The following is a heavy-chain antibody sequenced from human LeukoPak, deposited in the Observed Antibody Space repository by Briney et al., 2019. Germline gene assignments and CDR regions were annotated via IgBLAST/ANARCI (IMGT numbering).Heavy chain of an antibody. J-gene: IGHJ4*02. CDR2: IYDSGST. Sequence: SETLSLTCTVSGGSIRSSYYYWGWIRQPPGKGLEWIGSIYDSGSTYYNPSLKSRVIVSVDTSQNQFSLNLRSVTAADTAVYYCARFFELSDRDCSHSSCPPDFGDYFDSWGQGTLVTVSS. D-gene: IGHD2-15*01. CDR3: ARFFELSDRDCSHSSCPPDFGDYFDS. V-gene: IGHV4-39*07. CDR1: GGSIRSSYYY.